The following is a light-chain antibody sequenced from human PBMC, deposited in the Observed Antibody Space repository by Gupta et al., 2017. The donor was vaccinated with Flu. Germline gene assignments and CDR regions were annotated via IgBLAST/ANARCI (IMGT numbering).Light chain of an antibody. CDR2: SNN. Sequence: ALPQPPSASGTTGQRVTIACSGSSSKIGSNTVNWHHQLPGTAPKLLIYSNNPRPSGGPDRFSGSKSGTAASLAISGLQAEDEADYYCSAWDYSLNGWVFGGGTKLTVL. J-gene: IGLJ2*01. CDR3: SAWDYSLNGWV. V-gene: IGLV1-44*01. CDR1: SSKIGSNT.